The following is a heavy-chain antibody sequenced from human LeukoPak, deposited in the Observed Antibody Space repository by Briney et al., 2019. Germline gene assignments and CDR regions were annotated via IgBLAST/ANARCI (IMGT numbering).Heavy chain of an antibody. D-gene: IGHD3-9*01. CDR3: AGDLRDYDILTGYYSAFDI. Sequence: SETLSLTCTVSGGSISSYYWSWIRQPPGKGLEWIGYIYYSGSTNYNPSLKSRVTISVDTSKNQFSLKLSSVPAADTAVYYCAGDLRDYDILTGYYSAFDIWGQGTMVTVSS. CDR1: GGSISSYY. CDR2: IYYSGST. V-gene: IGHV4-59*01. J-gene: IGHJ3*02.